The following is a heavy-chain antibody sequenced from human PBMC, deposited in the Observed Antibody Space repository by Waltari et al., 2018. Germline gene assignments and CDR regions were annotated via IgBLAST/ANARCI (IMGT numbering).Heavy chain of an antibody. CDR3: ARGYCSGGSCSPIYYYYGMDV. V-gene: IGHV4-4*07. CDR2: IDTSGST. CDR1: GGSIRSYY. Sequence: QVQLQESGPGLVKPSETLSLTCTVPGGSIRSYYWSWIRPPPGKGRGWIGRIDTSGSTNYNPSLKSRVTMSVDTSKNQFALKLSSVTAADTAVYYCARGYCSGGSCSPIYYYYGMDVWGQGTTVTVSS. J-gene: IGHJ6*02. D-gene: IGHD2-15*01.